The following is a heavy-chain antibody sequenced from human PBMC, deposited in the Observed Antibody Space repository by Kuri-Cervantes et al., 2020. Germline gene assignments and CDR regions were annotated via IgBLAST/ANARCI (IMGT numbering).Heavy chain of an antibody. J-gene: IGHJ4*02. Sequence: SETLSLTCTVSGGSISSSSYYWGWIRQPPGKGLEWIGSIYYSGSTYYNPSLKSRVTISVDTSKNQFSLKLSSVTAADTAVYYCARAGAGDCSSTSCIDYWGQGTLVTVSS. D-gene: IGHD2-2*01. CDR3: ARAGAGDCSSTSCIDY. CDR2: IYYSGST. CDR1: GGSISSSSYY. V-gene: IGHV4-39*01.